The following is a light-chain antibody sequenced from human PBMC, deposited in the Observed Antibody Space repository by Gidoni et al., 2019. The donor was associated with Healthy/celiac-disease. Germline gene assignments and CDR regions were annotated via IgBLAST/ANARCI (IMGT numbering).Light chain of an antibody. Sequence: QSALTQPASVSGSPGQSITISCTGTSSDVGGYNYVSWYQQHPVKAPKLMIYEVSNRPSGVSNRFSGSKSGNTASLTISGLQAEDEADYYCSSYTSSSTSKVFGGGTKLTVL. V-gene: IGLV2-14*01. CDR3: SSYTSSSTSKV. CDR2: EVS. J-gene: IGLJ2*01. CDR1: SSDVGGYNY.